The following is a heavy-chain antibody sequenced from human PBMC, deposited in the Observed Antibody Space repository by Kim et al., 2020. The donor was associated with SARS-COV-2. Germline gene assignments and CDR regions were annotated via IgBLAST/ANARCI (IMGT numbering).Heavy chain of an antibody. J-gene: IGHJ6*03. CDR2: MNPNSGNT. Sequence: ASVKVSCKASGYTFTSYDINWVRQATGQGLEWMGWMNPNSGNTGYAQKFQGRVTMTRNTSISTAYMELSSLRSEDMAVYYCARGHLKSIVVVIAPRPYYYYMDVWGKGTPVTVSS. V-gene: IGHV1-8*01. D-gene: IGHD2-21*01. CDR1: GYTFTSYD. CDR3: ARGHLKSIVVVIAPRPYYYYMDV.